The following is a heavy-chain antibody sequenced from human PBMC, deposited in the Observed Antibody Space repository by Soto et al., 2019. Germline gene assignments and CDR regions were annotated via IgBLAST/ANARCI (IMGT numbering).Heavy chain of an antibody. V-gene: IGHV3-21*01. Sequence: GGSLRLSCVASGFTFSSCSMNWVRQAPGKGLEWVSSISSSSSYIYYADSVKGRFTISRDNAKNSLYLQMNSLRAEDTAVYYCARDVRSGSSWYYFDYWGQGTLVTVSS. J-gene: IGHJ4*02. CDR3: ARDVRSGSSWYYFDY. CDR1: GFTFSSCS. D-gene: IGHD6-13*01. CDR2: ISSSSSYI.